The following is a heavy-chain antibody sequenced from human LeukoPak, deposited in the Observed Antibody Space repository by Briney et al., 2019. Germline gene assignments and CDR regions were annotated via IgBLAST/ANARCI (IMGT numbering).Heavy chain of an antibody. D-gene: IGHD5-24*01. CDR3: ARGHVEMATIGVGY. Sequence: GASVKVSCKASGGTFSSYAISWVRQAPGQGLEWMGRIIPILGIANYAQKFQGRVTITADKSTSTAYMELSSLRSEDTAVYYCARGHVEMATIGVGYWGQGTLVTVSS. CDR1: GGTFSSYA. J-gene: IGHJ4*02. V-gene: IGHV1-69*04. CDR2: IIPILGIA.